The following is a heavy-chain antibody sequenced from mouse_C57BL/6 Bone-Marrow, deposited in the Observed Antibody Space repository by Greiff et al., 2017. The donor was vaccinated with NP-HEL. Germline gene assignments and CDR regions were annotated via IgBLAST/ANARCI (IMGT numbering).Heavy chain of an antibody. CDR3: ARHGWVDV. Sequence: EVHLVESGGGLVQPGGSLKLSCAASGFTFSDYYMYWVRQTPEKRLEWVAYISNGGGSTYYPDTVKGRFTIFRDNAKNTLYLQMSRLKSEDTAMYYCARHGWVDVWGTGTTVTVSS. CDR1: GFTFSDYY. V-gene: IGHV5-12*01. D-gene: IGHD1-1*02. CDR2: ISNGGGST. J-gene: IGHJ1*03.